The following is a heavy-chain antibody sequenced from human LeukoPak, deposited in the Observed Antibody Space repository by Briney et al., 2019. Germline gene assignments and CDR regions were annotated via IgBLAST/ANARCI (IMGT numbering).Heavy chain of an antibody. Sequence: GGSLSLSCVASGFIISSNYINWVRQAPGKGLEWISILYSGGTAFYADSVKGRFTISRDNSKNTLYLQMNSLRAEDTAVYYCARDHKKWELLDNWFDPWGQGTLVTVSS. D-gene: IGHD1-26*01. CDR3: ARDHKKWELLDNWFDP. V-gene: IGHV3-53*05. CDR2: LYSGGTA. J-gene: IGHJ5*02. CDR1: GFIISSNY.